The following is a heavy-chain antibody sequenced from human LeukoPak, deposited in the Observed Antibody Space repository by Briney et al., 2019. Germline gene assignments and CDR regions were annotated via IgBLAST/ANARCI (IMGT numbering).Heavy chain of an antibody. CDR2: ISSSSSYI. J-gene: IGHJ3*02. Sequence: GGSLRLPCAASGFTFSSYSMNWVRQAPGKGLEWVSSISSSSSYIYYADSVKGRFTISRENAKNSLYLQMNSLRAEDTAVYYCAREGYCSSTSCYPEPDAFDIWGQGTMVTVSS. CDR1: GFTFSSYS. D-gene: IGHD2-2*01. V-gene: IGHV3-21*01. CDR3: AREGYCSSTSCYPEPDAFDI.